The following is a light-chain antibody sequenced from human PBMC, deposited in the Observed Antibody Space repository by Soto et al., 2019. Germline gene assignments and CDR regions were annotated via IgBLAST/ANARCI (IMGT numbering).Light chain of an antibody. Sequence: IVLPQSPDTLSLSPGERATLSCRASQSVRSERLAWYQQKPGQAPRLVIFDASTRATGIPERFSGSGSGTHFTLTITSLEPEDFAVYYCQEYDGAPPVTFGLGTLLEI. J-gene: IGKJ5*01. CDR2: DAS. CDR1: QSVRSER. CDR3: QEYDGAPPVT. V-gene: IGKV3-20*01.